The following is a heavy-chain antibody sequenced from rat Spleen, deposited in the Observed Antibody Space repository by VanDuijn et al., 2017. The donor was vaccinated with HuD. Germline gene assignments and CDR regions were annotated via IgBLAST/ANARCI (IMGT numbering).Heavy chain of an antibody. CDR3: STWDGGYVMHA. D-gene: IGHD1-11*01. CDR2: IRNDGSTT. CDR1: GFTFSDYN. Sequence: EVQLVESGGGLVQPGRSLKLSCAASGFTFSDYNMAWVRQAPKKGLEWVATIRNDGSTTYYRDSVKGRFTISRHDTKSTLYLQMDSLRSEDTATYYCSTWDGGYVMHAWGQGASVTVSS. V-gene: IGHV5-7*01. J-gene: IGHJ4*01.